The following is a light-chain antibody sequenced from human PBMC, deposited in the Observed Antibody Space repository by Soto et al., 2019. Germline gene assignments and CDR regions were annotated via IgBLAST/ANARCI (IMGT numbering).Light chain of an antibody. CDR2: DAS. V-gene: IGKV3-11*01. CDR3: QQRSNWPRT. Sequence: EIVLTQSPATLSLSPGERATLSCRASQSVSRYLAWYQQKCGQAPRLLIYDASNRATGIPVRFSGSGSGTDFTLTISSLEPEDFAVYYCQQRSNWPRTFGQGTKVEIK. J-gene: IGKJ1*01. CDR1: QSVSRY.